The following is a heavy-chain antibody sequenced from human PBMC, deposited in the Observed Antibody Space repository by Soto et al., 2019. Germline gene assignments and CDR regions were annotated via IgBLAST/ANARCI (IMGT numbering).Heavy chain of an antibody. CDR3: ARDPLYDYGDLSHVFDI. Sequence: TSETLSLTCTVSGGSISSGDYYWSWIRQPPGKGLEWIGFIYHTGSTYYSPSLKNRVAISVDTSKNQFSLKLSSVTAADTAVYFCARDPLYDYGDLSHVFDIWGQVTMVTVSS. J-gene: IGHJ3*02. CDR2: IYHTGST. CDR1: GGSISSGDYY. V-gene: IGHV4-30-4*01. D-gene: IGHD4-17*01.